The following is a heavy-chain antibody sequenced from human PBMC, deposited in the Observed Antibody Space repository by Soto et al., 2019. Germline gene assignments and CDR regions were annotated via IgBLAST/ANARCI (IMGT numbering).Heavy chain of an antibody. CDR2: IIPILGIA. CDR3: ARGLDGGWFDP. Sequence: QVQLVQSGAEVKKPGSSVKVSCKASGGTFSSYTISWVRQAPGQGLGWMGRIIPILGIANYAQKFQGRVTITADKSTSTAYMELSSLRSEDTAVYYCARGLDGGWFDPWGQGTLVTVSS. J-gene: IGHJ5*02. D-gene: IGHD4-17*01. CDR1: GGTFSSYT. V-gene: IGHV1-69*02.